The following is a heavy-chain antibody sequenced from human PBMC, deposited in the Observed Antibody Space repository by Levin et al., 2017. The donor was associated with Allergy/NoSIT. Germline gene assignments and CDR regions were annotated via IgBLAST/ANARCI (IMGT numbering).Heavy chain of an antibody. Sequence: ASVKVSCKASGYTFTSYYMHWVRQAPGQGLEWMGIINPSGGSTSYAQKFQGRVTMTRDTSTSTVYMELSSLRSEDTAVYYCARAGPGNYDFWSGYQSYYYYGMDVWGQGTTVTVSS. J-gene: IGHJ6*02. CDR1: GYTFTSYY. CDR2: INPSGGST. V-gene: IGHV1-46*01. CDR3: ARAGPGNYDFWSGYQSYYYYGMDV. D-gene: IGHD3-3*01.